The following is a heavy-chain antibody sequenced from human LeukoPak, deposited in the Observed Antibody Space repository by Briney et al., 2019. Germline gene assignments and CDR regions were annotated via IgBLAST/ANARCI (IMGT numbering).Heavy chain of an antibody. CDR1: GFTFSSYS. D-gene: IGHD3-9*01. CDR2: ISSSSSYI. Sequence: PGRSLRLSCAASGFTFSSYSMNWVRQAPGKGLEWVSSISSSSSYIYYADSVKGRFTISRDNAKNSLYLQMNSLRAEDTAVYYCARVSGYDILTGYYPFDYWGQGTLVTVSS. V-gene: IGHV3-21*01. J-gene: IGHJ4*02. CDR3: ARVSGYDILTGYYPFDY.